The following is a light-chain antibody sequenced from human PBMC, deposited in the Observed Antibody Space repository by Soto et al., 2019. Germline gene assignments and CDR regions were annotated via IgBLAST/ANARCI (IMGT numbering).Light chain of an antibody. CDR2: AAS. V-gene: IGKV3-15*01. Sequence: ETVVTQSPATLSVSPGETASLSCRASQSFTSSLAWYQQKPGQAPRLLIYAASTRATGIPARFSGSGSGTEFTLTISNLQSEDFAVYYCQQYNTWPRTFGQGTKVDIK. CDR3: QQYNTWPRT. J-gene: IGKJ1*01. CDR1: QSFTSS.